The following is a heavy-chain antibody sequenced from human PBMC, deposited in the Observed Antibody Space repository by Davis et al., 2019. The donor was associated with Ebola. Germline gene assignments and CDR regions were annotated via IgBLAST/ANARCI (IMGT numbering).Heavy chain of an antibody. CDR1: VFAFHASAVG. V-gene: IGHV2-5*02. Sequence: SGPTLVTPTQTLTLPCTFSVFAFHASAVGVAWIRQPPGKGLEWLALIYSDDDKRYSPSLKSRLTINKVTPKNQVVLTMTNIDPDDTATYFCAHSRHSRLGSNHFDYWGQGTLVTVSS. CDR2: IYSDDDK. CDR3: AHSRHSRLGSNHFDY. D-gene: IGHD6-13*01. J-gene: IGHJ4*02.